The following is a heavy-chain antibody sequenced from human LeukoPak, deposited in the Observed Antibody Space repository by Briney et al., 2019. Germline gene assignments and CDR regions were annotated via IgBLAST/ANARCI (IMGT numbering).Heavy chain of an antibody. CDR2: TYYRSKWYN. V-gene: IGHV6-1*01. Sequence: SQTLPLTCAISGDSVSSNSAAWNWIRQSPSRGLEWLGRTYYRSKWYNDYAVSVKSRITINPDTSKNQFSLQLNSVTPEDTAVYYCARDIAVAGDVIYYGMDVWGQGTTVTVSS. CDR3: ARDIAVAGDVIYYGMDV. D-gene: IGHD6-19*01. CDR1: GDSVSSNSAA. J-gene: IGHJ6*02.